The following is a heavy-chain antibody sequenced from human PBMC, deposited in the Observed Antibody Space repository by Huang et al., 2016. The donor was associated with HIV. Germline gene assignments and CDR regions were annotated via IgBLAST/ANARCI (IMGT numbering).Heavy chain of an antibody. Sequence: QITLKESGPTLVKPTQTLTLACTFSGFSLNTSGVGVAWIRQPPGKDLEWLALIYWDDDKRYRPSLKSRLTISKDPSNNQVVLTMTNMDPVDTASYFCAHIGDIFAAYSPEYFDYWGQGALVTVSS. CDR3: AHIGDIFAAYSPEYFDY. CDR1: GFSLNTSGVG. J-gene: IGHJ4*02. CDR2: IYWDDDK. V-gene: IGHV2-5*02. D-gene: IGHD2-15*01.